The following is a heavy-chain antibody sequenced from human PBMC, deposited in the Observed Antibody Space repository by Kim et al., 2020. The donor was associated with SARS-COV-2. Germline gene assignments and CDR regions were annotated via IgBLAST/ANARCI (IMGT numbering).Heavy chain of an antibody. CDR3: ATSKSLNGMDV. Sequence: TYNPPLKSRVTIAVDTSKNPFSLKLSSVTAADTAVYYCATSKSLNGMDVWGQGTTVTVSS. V-gene: IGHV4-59*01. J-gene: IGHJ6*02.